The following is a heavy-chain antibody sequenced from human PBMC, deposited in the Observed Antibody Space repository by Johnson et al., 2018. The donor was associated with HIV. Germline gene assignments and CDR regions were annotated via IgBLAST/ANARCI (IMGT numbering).Heavy chain of an antibody. Sequence: VQLVESGGGLVQPGGSLRLSCAASGFTFSSYWMSWVRQAPGKGLEWVANIKQDGSEKYYEDSVKGRFTISRDNAKNTLYLQMNSLRAEDTAVYYCATEVDAFDMWGQGTLVTVSS. J-gene: IGHJ3*02. CDR3: ATEVDAFDM. CDR1: GFTFSSYW. V-gene: IGHV3-7*01. CDR2: IKQDGSEK.